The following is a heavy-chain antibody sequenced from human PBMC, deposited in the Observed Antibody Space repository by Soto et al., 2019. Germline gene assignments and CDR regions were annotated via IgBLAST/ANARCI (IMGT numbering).Heavy chain of an antibody. V-gene: IGHV5-51*01. CDR3: ARDGGVYDVLTGFEGMDV. Sequence: GESLKISCKGSGYNFTTYWIAWVRQMPGKGLEWMGIIYPGDSDTRYSPSFQGQVTMSADKSISTAYLQWSSLKASDTAMYYCARDGGVYDVLTGFEGMDVWGQGTTVTVSS. CDR1: GYNFTTYW. CDR2: IYPGDSDT. D-gene: IGHD3-9*01. J-gene: IGHJ6*02.